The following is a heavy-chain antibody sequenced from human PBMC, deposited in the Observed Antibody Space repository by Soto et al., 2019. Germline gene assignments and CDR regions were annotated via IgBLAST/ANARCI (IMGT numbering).Heavy chain of an antibody. J-gene: IGHJ5*02. V-gene: IGHV4-4*07. D-gene: IGHD6-13*01. Sequence: SETLALTCTVSGASMNSYHWSWIRQPAGKGLEWIGHIHSSGSTNYNPSLKSRVTMSVDTSKNQFSLRLMSLTAADTAVYYCARDQGVAAAGITWFDPWGQGSLVTVSS. CDR1: GASMNSYH. CDR3: ARDQGVAAAGITWFDP. CDR2: IHSSGST.